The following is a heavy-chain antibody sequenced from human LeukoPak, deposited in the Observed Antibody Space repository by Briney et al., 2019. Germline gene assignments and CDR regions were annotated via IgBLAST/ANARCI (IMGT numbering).Heavy chain of an antibody. J-gene: IGHJ4*02. V-gene: IGHV3-74*01. CDR1: GFTFSSHC. CDR3: ASENLGSYYTFFDY. D-gene: IGHD1-26*01. Sequence: GRTLRLSCAASGFTFSSHCMYGGRQAPGKGLLWVSCINTDRSHTTYADSVKGRFTISRDKAKNTLYLQMNSLTAEDTAVYFCASENLGSYYTFFDYWGQGTLVTVSS. CDR2: INTDRSHT.